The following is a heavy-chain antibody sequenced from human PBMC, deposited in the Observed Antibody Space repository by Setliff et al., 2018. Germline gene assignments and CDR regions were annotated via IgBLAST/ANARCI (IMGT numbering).Heavy chain of an antibody. CDR1: GYTFTAYH. V-gene: IGHV1-18*04. D-gene: IGHD3-22*01. J-gene: IGHJ4*02. CDR3: ARINFYVSSGYYYAPDY. CDR2: ISVYSGNA. Sequence: ASVKVSCKASGYTFTAYHMHWVRQAPGQGLEWVGWISVYSGNAYYAQKLQDRVTLTTDTSTTTAYLELRSLRPDDTAVYYCARINFYVSSGYYYAPDYWGQGTLVTVS.